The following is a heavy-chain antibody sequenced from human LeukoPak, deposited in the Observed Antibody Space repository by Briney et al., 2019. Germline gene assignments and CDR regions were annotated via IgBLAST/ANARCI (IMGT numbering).Heavy chain of an antibody. CDR1: GYTFTSYY. V-gene: IGHV1-46*01. CDR3: ARYWASTNGFGELFGYYYYYMDV. J-gene: IGHJ6*03. Sequence: ASVKVSCKASGYTFTSYYMHWVRQAPGQGLEWMGIINPSGGSTNYAQKLQGRVTMTTDTSTSTAYMELRSLRSDDTAVYYCARYWASTNGFGELFGYYYYYMDVWGKGTTVTVSS. D-gene: IGHD3-10*01. CDR2: INPSGGST.